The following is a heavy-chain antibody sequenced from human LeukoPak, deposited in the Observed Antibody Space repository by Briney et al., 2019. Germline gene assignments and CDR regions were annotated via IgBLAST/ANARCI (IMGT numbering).Heavy chain of an antibody. V-gene: IGHV1-8*01. D-gene: IGHD2-2*01. Sequence: ASVKGSCKASGYTFTSYDINWVRQATGQGLEWMGWMNPNSGNTGYAQKFQGRVTMTRNTSISTAYMELSSLRSEDTAVYYCARLLSRGYCSSTSCYQNRRFDYWGQGTLVTVSS. CDR3: ARLLSRGYCSSTSCYQNRRFDY. J-gene: IGHJ4*02. CDR2: MNPNSGNT. CDR1: GYTFTSYD.